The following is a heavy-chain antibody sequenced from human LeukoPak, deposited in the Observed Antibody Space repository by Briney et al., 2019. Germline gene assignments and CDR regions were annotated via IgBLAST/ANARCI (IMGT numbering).Heavy chain of an antibody. V-gene: IGHV3-30*04. CDR3: ARGSHGSGGIDY. J-gene: IGHJ4*02. CDR2: ISYDGSNK. CDR1: EFTFSSYA. Sequence: SGGSLRLSCAASEFTFSSYAMHWVRQAPGKGLEWVAVISYDGSNKYYADSVKGRFTISRDNSKNTLYLQMNSLRAEDTAVYYCARGSHGSGGIDYWGQGTLVTVSS. D-gene: IGHD3-10*01.